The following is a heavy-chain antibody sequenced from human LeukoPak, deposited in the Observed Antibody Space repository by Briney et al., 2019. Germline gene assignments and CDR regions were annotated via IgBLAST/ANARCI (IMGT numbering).Heavy chain of an antibody. CDR3: ARGIESYGDYGY. CDR2: MYNSGST. CDR1: GGSISGSY. J-gene: IGHJ4*02. Sequence: ASETLSLTRTVSGGSISGSYWSWIRQPPGKGLEWIAYMYNSGSTNYNPSLKSRVTISIDTSKNQFSLKLSSLTAADTAIYYCARGIESYGDYGYWGQGILVTVSS. V-gene: IGHV4-59*01. D-gene: IGHD4-17*01.